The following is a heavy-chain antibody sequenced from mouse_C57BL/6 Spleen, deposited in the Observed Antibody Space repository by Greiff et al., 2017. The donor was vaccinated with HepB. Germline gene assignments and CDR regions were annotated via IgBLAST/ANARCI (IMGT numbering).Heavy chain of an antibody. Sequence: EVQVVESGGGLVQPGGSMKLSCVASGFTFSNYWMNWVRQSPEKGLEWVAQIRLKSDNYATHYAESVKGRFTISRDDSKSSVYLQMNNLRAEDTGSYYCTGRGPWYFDVWGTGTTGTVSS. J-gene: IGHJ1*03. CDR3: TGRGPWYFDV. D-gene: IGHD3-3*01. CDR2: IRLKSDNYAT. V-gene: IGHV6-3*01. CDR1: GFTFSNYW.